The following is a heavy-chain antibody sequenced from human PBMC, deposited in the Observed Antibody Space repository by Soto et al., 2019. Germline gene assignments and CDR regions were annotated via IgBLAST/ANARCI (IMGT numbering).Heavy chain of an antibody. J-gene: IGHJ3*02. V-gene: IGHV1-69*13. CDR1: GGTFSSYA. Sequence: ASVKVSCKASGGTFSSYAISWVRQAPGQGLEWMGGIIPIFGTANYAQKFQGRVTITADESTSTAYMELSSLRSEDTAVYYCASWVWFGEFAFDIWGQGTMVTVSS. CDR2: IIPIFGTA. D-gene: IGHD3-10*01. CDR3: ASWVWFGEFAFDI.